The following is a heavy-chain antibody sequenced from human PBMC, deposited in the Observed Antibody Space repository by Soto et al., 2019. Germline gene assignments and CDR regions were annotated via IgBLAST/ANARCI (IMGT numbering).Heavy chain of an antibody. CDR1: GFTFSSYG. V-gene: IGHV3-30*03. J-gene: IGHJ6*03. Sequence: QVQLVESGGGVVQPGRSLRLSCAASGFTFSSYGMHWVRQAPGKGLEWVAVISYDGSNKYYADSVKGRFTISRDNSKNTLYLQMNCLRAEDTAVYYCATYGDPDYYYYYYMDVWGKGTTVTVSS. CDR3: ATYGDPDYYYYYYMDV. CDR2: ISYDGSNK. D-gene: IGHD4-17*01.